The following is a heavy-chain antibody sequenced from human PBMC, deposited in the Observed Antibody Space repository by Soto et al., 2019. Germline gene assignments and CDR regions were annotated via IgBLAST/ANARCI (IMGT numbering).Heavy chain of an antibody. CDR2: ISSNGGST. CDR3: AKDGGWVSSSWYYFDY. CDR1: GFTFSSYA. Sequence: HPGGSLRLSCAASGFTFSSYAMHWVRQAPGKGLEYVSAISSNGGSTYYANSVKGRFTISRDNAKNSLYLQMNSLRAEDTALYYCAKDGGWVSSSWYYFDYWGQGTLVTVSS. V-gene: IGHV3-64*01. J-gene: IGHJ4*02. D-gene: IGHD6-13*01.